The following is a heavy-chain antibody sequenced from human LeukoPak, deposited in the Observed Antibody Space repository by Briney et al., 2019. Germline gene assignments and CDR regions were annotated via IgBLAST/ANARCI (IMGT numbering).Heavy chain of an antibody. CDR2: INHSGNT. CDR3: ARDPTTVVTLPYYFDD. Sequence: SETLSLTCAVSGGSFIGSHWNWIRQPPGKGPEWIGEINHSGNTNYNPSLKSRVTISVDTSKNQFSLKLRSVTAADTAVYYCARDPTTVVTLPYYFDDWGQGTLATVSS. V-gene: IGHV4-34*01. D-gene: IGHD4-23*01. J-gene: IGHJ4*02. CDR1: GGSFIGSH.